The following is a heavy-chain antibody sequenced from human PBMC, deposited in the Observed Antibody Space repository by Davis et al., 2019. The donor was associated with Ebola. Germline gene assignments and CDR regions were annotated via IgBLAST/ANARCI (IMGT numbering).Heavy chain of an antibody. Sequence: HSQTLSLTCAISGDSVSSGGWNWIRPSPSRGLEWLGRTYYNSKWYNDYAVSVKSRITINPDTSKNQFSLHLNSVTPGDTAVYYCARGWLRTGFDYWGQGTLVTVSS. CDR1: GDSVSSGG. CDR2: TYYNSKWYN. D-gene: IGHD3/OR15-3a*01. V-gene: IGHV6-1*01. CDR3: ARGWLRTGFDY. J-gene: IGHJ4*02.